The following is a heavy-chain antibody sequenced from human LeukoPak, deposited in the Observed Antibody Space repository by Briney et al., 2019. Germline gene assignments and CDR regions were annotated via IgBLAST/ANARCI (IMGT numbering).Heavy chain of an antibody. CDR2: ISGSGGST. V-gene: IGHV3-23*01. CDR3: AKDLISAVAGSFDY. D-gene: IGHD6-19*01. Sequence: GGSLRLSCAASGFTFSSYAMSWVRQGPGKGLEWVSAISGSGGSTYYADSVKGRFTISRDNSKNTLYLQMNSLRAEDTAVYYCAKDLISAVAGSFDYWGQGTLVTVSS. J-gene: IGHJ4*02. CDR1: GFTFSSYA.